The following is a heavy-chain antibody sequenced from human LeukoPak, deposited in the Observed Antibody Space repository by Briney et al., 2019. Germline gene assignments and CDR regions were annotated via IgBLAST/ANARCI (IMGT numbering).Heavy chain of an antibody. CDR2: IYYSVST. CDR1: GGSISSYY. CDR3: ASNTGTTLGAFDI. Sequence: KPSETLSLTGTVSGGSISSYYWSWIRQPPGKGLDWIGYIYYSVSTNYNPSLKSRVTISVATSKNQFSLKLSSVTAADTAVYYCASNTGTTLGAFDIWGQGTMVTVSS. V-gene: IGHV4-59*01. D-gene: IGHD1-7*01. J-gene: IGHJ3*02.